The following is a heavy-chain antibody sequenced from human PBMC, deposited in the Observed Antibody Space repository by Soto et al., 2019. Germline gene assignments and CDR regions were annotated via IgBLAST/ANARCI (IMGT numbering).Heavy chain of an antibody. V-gene: IGHV4-39*01. CDR3: ARQGGSDDYSNYYYYYYMDV. J-gene: IGHJ6*03. D-gene: IGHD4-4*01. CDR1: GGSISSSSYY. CDR2: IYYSGST. Sequence: SETLSLTCTVSGGSISSSSYYWGWIRQPPGKGLEWIGSIYYSGSTYYNPSLKSRVTISVDTSKNQFSLKLSSVTAADTAVYYCARQGGSDDYSNYYYYYYMDVWGKGTTVTVSS.